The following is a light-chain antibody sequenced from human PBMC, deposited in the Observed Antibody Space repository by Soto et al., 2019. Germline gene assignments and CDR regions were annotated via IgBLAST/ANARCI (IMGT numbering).Light chain of an antibody. Sequence: QSVLTQPASVSGSPGQSITISCTGTGSDVGGCNYVSWYQQHPGKAPKLMIYDVSNRPSGVSNRFSGSKSGNTASLTISGLQAEDEADYYCSSYTSSGIYVFGTGTKVTVL. CDR3: SSYTSSGIYV. CDR2: DVS. CDR1: GSDVGGCNY. V-gene: IGLV2-14*01. J-gene: IGLJ1*01.